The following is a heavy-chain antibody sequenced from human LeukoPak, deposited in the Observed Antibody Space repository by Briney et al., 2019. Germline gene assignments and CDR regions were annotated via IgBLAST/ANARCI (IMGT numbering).Heavy chain of an antibody. CDR2: IYYSGTT. D-gene: IGHD6-13*01. CDR1: GGSISTNY. Sequence: PSETLSLTCTVSGGSISTNYWSWIRQHPGKGLEWIGYIYYSGTTYYNPSLKSRVSISVDTSKNQFSLKLSSVTAADTAVYYCARGNRGIATSGKVDYWGQGTLVTVSS. V-gene: IGHV4-59*06. J-gene: IGHJ4*02. CDR3: ARGNRGIATSGKVDY.